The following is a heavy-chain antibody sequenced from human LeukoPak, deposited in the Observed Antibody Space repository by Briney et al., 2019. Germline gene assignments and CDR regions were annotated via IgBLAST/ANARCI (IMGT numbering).Heavy chain of an antibody. V-gene: IGHV1-8*02. CDR3: ARNYDSSGYYYDYYFDY. CDR2: MNPNSGNT. J-gene: IGHJ4*02. CDR1: GYTFTSYD. Sequence: ASVKVSCKASGYTFTSYDINWVRQATGQGLEWMGWMNPNSGNTGYAQKLQGRVTMTTDTSTSTAYMELRSLRSDDTAVYYCARNYDSSGYYYDYYFDYWGQGTLVTVSS. D-gene: IGHD3-22*01.